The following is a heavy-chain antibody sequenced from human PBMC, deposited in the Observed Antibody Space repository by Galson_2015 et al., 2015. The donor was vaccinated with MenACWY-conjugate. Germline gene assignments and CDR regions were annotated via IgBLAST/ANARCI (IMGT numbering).Heavy chain of an antibody. D-gene: IGHD3-3*01. J-gene: IGHJ6*02. V-gene: IGHV4-59*01. CDR3: ARDNRYYDFWSGYPHCYYYGMDV. CDR2: IYYSGST. Sequence: YIYYSGSTNYNPSLKSRVTISVDTSKNQFSLKLSSVTAADTAVYYCARDNRYYDFWSGYPHCYYYGMDVWGQGTTVTVSS.